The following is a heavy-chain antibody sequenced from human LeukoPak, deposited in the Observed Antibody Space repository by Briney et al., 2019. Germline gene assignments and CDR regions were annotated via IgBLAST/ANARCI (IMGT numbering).Heavy chain of an antibody. D-gene: IGHD1-7*01. CDR3: AKRRGLELLYYYYMDV. V-gene: IGHV3-23*01. Sequence: GGSLRLSCAASGFTFSSYAMSWVRQAPGKGLEWVSAISGSGGSTYYADSVKGRFTISRDNSKNTLYLQMDSLRAEDTAVYYCAKRRGLELLYYYYMDVWGKGTTVTVSS. CDR2: ISGSGGST. CDR1: GFTFSSYA. J-gene: IGHJ6*03.